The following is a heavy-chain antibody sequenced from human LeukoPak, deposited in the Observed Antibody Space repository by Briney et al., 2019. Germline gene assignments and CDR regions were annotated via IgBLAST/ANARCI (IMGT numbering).Heavy chain of an antibody. CDR3: ARGEIVGGSTSNFDY. CDR2: LYPGDSDT. CDR1: GYSFANYG. V-gene: IGHV5-51*01. D-gene: IGHD1-26*01. Sequence: GESLKISCKGSGYSFANYGIGWVRQMPGKGLEWMGLLYPGDSDTRYSPSFQGQVTISADKSISTAYLQWSSLEASDTAMYYCARGEIVGGSTSNFDYWGQGTLVTVSS. J-gene: IGHJ4*02.